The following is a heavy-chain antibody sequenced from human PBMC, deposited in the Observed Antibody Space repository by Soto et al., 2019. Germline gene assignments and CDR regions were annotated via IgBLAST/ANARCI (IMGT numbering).Heavy chain of an antibody. CDR1: GGTFGSYA. V-gene: IGHV1-69*01. CDR3: XXXXXXXXXXEIYYYYYYGMDV. CDR2: IIPIPGTA. J-gene: IGHJ6*02. Sequence: QVQLVQSGAEVKKPGSSVKVSCKASGGTFGSYAISWVRQAPGQGLEWMGGIIPIPGTANYAQKFQGRVTIAADESXXXAXXXXXXXXXXXXXXXXXXXXXXXXXXXEIYYYYYYGMDVWGQGTTVTVSS.